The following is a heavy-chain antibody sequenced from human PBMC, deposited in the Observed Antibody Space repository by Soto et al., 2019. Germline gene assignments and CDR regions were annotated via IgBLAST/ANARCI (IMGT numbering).Heavy chain of an antibody. D-gene: IGHD3-10*01. V-gene: IGHV4-39*01. CDR3: ARRSGYSFDF. CDR2: IYYSGST. J-gene: IGHJ4*02. CDR1: GGSISSYY. Sequence: QLQLQESGPGLVKPSETLSLTCTVSGGSISSYYWGWIRRPPGKGLEWIGSIYYSGSTYYNPSLKTRVTTSLDTSTTQFSLNLSSVTAADTAVYYCARRSGYSFDFWGQGTLVTVSS.